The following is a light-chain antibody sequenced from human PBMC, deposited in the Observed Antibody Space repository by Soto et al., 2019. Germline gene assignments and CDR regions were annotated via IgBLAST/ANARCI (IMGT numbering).Light chain of an antibody. Sequence: QSALTQPASVSGSPGQSITISCTGGSSDVGSYNRVSWYRQYPGKAPQLMIYEVRYRPSGVSNRFSGSKSGNTASLTISGLQAEDEDDYCCSLLTTSETWVIGGGTTLTVL. CDR3: SLLTTSETWV. J-gene: IGLJ3*02. CDR2: EVR. V-gene: IGLV2-14*02. CDR1: SSDVGSYNR.